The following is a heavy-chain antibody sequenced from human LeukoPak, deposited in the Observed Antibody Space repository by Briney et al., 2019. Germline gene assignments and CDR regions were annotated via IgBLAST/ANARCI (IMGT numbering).Heavy chain of an antibody. J-gene: IGHJ4*02. Sequence: PSETLSLTCAVYGGSFSGYYWSWIRQPPGKGLEWIGEINHSGSTNYNPSLKSRVTISVDTSKNQFSLKLSSVTAADTAVYYCARLGRGLYDYVWGSYRYSSIDYWGQGTLVTVSS. D-gene: IGHD3-16*02. V-gene: IGHV4-34*01. CDR3: ARLGRGLYDYVWGSYRYSSIDY. CDR1: GGSFSGYY. CDR2: INHSGST.